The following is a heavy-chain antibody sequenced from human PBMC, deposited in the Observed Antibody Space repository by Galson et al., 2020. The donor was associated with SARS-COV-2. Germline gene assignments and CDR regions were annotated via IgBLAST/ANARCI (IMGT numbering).Heavy chain of an antibody. CDR1: GFTFSDYY. CDR3: ARGARVDMPLPDAFDI. D-gene: IGHD2-2*01. V-gene: IGHV3-11*01. J-gene: IGHJ3*02. CDR2: ISGRSTTI. Sequence: AGGSLRLSCAASGFTFSDYYMSWIRQSPGGGLEWISYISGRSTTISYAESVQGRFTISRDNAKNSLFLQMNNLRPDDTAVYYCARGARVDMPLPDAFDIWGEGAKVTVSS.